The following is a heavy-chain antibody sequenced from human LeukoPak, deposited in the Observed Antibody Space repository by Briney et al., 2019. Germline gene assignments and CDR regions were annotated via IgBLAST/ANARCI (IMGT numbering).Heavy chain of an antibody. J-gene: IGHJ4*02. Sequence: ASVKVSCKASGYTVTGYYMHWVRQAPGQGLEWMGWINPNSGGTNYAQKFQGRVTMTRDTSISTAYMELSRLRSDDTAVYYCARVEDTAMVTSDYWGQGTLVTVSS. V-gene: IGHV1-2*02. D-gene: IGHD5-18*01. CDR3: ARVEDTAMVTSDY. CDR1: GYTVTGYY. CDR2: INPNSGGT.